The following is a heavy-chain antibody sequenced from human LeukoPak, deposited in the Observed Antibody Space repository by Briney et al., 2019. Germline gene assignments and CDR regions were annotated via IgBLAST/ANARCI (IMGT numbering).Heavy chain of an antibody. J-gene: IGHJ4*02. D-gene: IGHD5-18*01. CDR1: GYTFNGYY. CDR3: ARGKDTAMVPYYFDY. Sequence: GASVKVSCKASGYTFNGYYMHWVRQAPGQGLEWMVWINPNSGGTNYAQKFQGRVTMTRDTSISTAYMELSRLRSDDTAVYYCARGKDTAMVPYYFDYWGQGTLVTVSS. CDR2: INPNSGGT. V-gene: IGHV1-2*02.